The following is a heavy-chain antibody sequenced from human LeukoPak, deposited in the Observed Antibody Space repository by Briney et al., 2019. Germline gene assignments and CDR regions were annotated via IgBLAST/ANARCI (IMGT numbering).Heavy chain of an antibody. V-gene: IGHV1-2*02. J-gene: IGHJ6*03. Sequence: ASVKVSCKASGYTFTGYYMHWVRQAPGQGLEWMGWINPNSGGTNYAQKFQGRVTMTRDTSISTAYMELSRLRSDDTAVYYCARGAQLATIGWYYYYYMDVWGKGTTVTVSS. CDR1: GYTFTGYY. D-gene: IGHD6-6*01. CDR3: ARGAQLATIGWYYYYYMDV. CDR2: INPNSGGT.